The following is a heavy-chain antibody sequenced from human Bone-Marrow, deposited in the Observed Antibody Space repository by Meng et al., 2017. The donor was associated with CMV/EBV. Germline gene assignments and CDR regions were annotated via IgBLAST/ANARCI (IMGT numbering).Heavy chain of an antibody. J-gene: IGHJ4*02. D-gene: IGHD4-11*01. CDR3: ARVTTVTTPY. CDR2: ISSNGGST. Sequence: GGSLRLSCAASGFTFSSYAMHWVRQAPGKGLEYVSAISSNGGSTYYADSVKGRFTISRDNSKNTLYLQMGSLRAEDMAVYYCARVTTVTTPYWGQGTRVTGYS. CDR1: GFTFSSYA. V-gene: IGHV3-64*02.